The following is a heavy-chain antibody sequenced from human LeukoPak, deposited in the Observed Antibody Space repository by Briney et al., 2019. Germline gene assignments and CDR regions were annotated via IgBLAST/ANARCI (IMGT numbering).Heavy chain of an antibody. CDR1: GFTFSTYW. CDR3: ARAAYSSSPDY. J-gene: IGHJ4*02. Sequence: PGGSLRLSCSASGFTFSTYWMVWVRQAPGKGLLWVSHTDSDGSRTGYAGPVKGRFTMSRDNAKNTLYLQMNSLRAEDTAVYFCARAAYSSSPDYWGQGTLVTVSS. CDR2: TDSDGSRT. D-gene: IGHD6-6*01. V-gene: IGHV3-74*01.